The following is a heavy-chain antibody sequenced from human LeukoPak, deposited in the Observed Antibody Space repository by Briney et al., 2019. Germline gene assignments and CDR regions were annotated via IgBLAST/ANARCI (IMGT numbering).Heavy chain of an antibody. J-gene: IGHJ6*03. D-gene: IGHD6-13*01. Sequence: SVKVSCKASGATFSSYAISRVRQAPGQGLEWRGGIIPIFGTANYAQKFQGRVTITADKSTSTAYMELSSLRSGDTAVYYCARGYSSSWDQELGYYYYYMDVWGKGTTVTISS. CDR3: ARGYSSSWDQELGYYYYYMDV. V-gene: IGHV1-69*06. CDR2: IIPIFGTA. CDR1: GATFSSYA.